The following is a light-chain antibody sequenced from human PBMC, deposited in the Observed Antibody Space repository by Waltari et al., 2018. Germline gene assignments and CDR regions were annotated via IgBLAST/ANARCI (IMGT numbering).Light chain of an antibody. CDR2: VGTGGMVG. CDR3: GADHGSGSSFVYV. Sequence: QPVLTQPPSASASLGASVTLTCTLSSGYSNYKVDWYQQRPGKGPRFVMRVGTGGMVGSKGDGIPDRFSVLGSGLNRYLTIKNIQEEDESDYHCGADHGSGSSFVYVFGTGTKVTVL. J-gene: IGLJ1*01. CDR1: SGYSNYK. V-gene: IGLV9-49*03.